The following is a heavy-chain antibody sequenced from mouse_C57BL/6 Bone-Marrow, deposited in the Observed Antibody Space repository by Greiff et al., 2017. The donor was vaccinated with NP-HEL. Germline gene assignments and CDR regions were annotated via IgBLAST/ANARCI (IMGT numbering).Heavy chain of an antibody. J-gene: IGHJ4*01. Sequence: DVKLVESEGGLVQPGSSMKLSCTASGFTFSDYYMAWVRQVPEKGLEWVANINYDGSSTYYLDSLKSRFIISRDNAKNILYLQMSSLKSEDTATYYCARAGNYGAMDYWGQGTSVTVSS. CDR3: ARAGNYGAMDY. CDR2: INYDGSST. CDR1: GFTFSDYY. D-gene: IGHD2-1*01. V-gene: IGHV5-16*01.